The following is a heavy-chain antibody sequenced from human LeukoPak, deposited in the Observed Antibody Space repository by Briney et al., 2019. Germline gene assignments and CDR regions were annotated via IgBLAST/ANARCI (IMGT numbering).Heavy chain of an antibody. CDR3: ARMGSYSYYYYYYMDV. CDR2: IYTSGST. J-gene: IGHJ6*03. D-gene: IGHD1-26*01. Sequence: SETLSLTCTVSGGSISSGSYHWSWIRQPAGKGLEWIGRIYTSGSTNYNPSLKSRVTISVDTSKNQFSLKLSSVTAADTAVYYCARMGSYSYYYYYYMDVWGKGTTVTISS. CDR1: GGSISSGSYH. V-gene: IGHV4-61*02.